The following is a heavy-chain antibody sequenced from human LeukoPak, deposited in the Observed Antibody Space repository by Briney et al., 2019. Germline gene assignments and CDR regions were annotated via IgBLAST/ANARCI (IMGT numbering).Heavy chain of an antibody. D-gene: IGHD3-16*01. CDR1: GGSITSYY. CDR3: ARFGSDGYGYKYYFDN. Sequence: SETLSLTCSVSGGSITSYYWSWIRQPPGKGLEWIGYIYYSGSTNYNPSLKSRVTILVDTSKNQFSLMLSSVTAADTAVFYCARFGSDGYGYKYYFDNWGQGALVTVSS. CDR2: IYYSGST. J-gene: IGHJ4*02. V-gene: IGHV4-59*08.